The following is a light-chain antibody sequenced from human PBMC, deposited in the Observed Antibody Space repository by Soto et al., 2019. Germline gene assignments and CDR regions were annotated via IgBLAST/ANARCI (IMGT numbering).Light chain of an antibody. V-gene: IGLV1-40*01. J-gene: IGLJ1*01. Sequence: QSVLTQPPSVSGAPGQRVTISCTGSSSNIGTGYDVHWYQQLPGTAPKLLIYGNSNRPSGVPDRFPGSKSGTSASLAITGLQAEDEADYYCQSFDSSRFYVFGTGTKVTVL. CDR1: SSNIGTGYD. CDR2: GNS. CDR3: QSFDSSRFYV.